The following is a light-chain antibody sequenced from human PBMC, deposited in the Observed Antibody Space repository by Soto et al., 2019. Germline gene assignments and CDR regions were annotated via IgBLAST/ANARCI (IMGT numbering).Light chain of an antibody. J-gene: IGKJ4*01. V-gene: IGKV3-20*01. CDR3: QQYGGSPRVT. CDR1: QSVSSNY. Sequence: EIVLTQSPGTLSLSTGERATLSCRASQSVSSNYLAWYQQKPVQAHRLLIYGASSRATGIPHRFIGSGSGTDFTLTISRLEPEDVAVYYCQQYGGSPRVTFGGGTKVEIK. CDR2: GAS.